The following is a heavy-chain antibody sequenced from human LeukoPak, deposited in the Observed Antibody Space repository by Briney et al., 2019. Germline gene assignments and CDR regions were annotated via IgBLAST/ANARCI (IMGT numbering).Heavy chain of an antibody. V-gene: IGHV3-30*18. D-gene: IGHD6-19*01. CDR3: AKEEVYSSGWYGQGAFDI. CDR1: GFTFSSYG. J-gene: IGHJ3*02. Sequence: GGSLRLSCAASGFTFSSYGMHWVRQAPGKGLEWVAVISYDGSNKYYADSVKGRFTISRDNSKNTLYLQMNSLRAEDTAVYYCAKEEVYSSGWYGQGAFDIWGQGTMVTVSS. CDR2: ISYDGSNK.